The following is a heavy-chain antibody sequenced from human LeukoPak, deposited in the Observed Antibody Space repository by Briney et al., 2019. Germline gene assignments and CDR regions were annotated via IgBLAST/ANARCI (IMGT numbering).Heavy chain of an antibody. Sequence: GGSLRLSCAASGFTISFYWMSRVRQAPGKGLEWVANINQVASEKNYVDSVKGRFTISRDNAKNSLYLQMNSVRAEDTAMYYCAGGGELEPFDYWGQGTLVTVSS. CDR2: INQVASEK. CDR1: GFTISFYW. J-gene: IGHJ4*02. V-gene: IGHV3-7*02. D-gene: IGHD1-1*01. CDR3: AGGGELEPFDY.